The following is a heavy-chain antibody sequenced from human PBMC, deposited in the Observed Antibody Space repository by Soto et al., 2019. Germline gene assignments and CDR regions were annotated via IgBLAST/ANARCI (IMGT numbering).Heavy chain of an antibody. CDR1: AFSLSTGGVG. V-gene: IGHV2-5*02. CDR3: IQSRCGGDCLQSYASYYYYGMDV. Sequence: QITLKESGPTLVKPTQTLTPTCTFSAFSLSTGGVGVGWIRQPPGKALEWLALIYWDDDKRYSPSLRSRLTITKDTSKNQVVLTMTTMDPVDTATYYCIQSRCGGDCLQSYASYYYYGMDVWGQGTTVPVSS. CDR2: IYWDDDK. J-gene: IGHJ6*02. D-gene: IGHD2-21*02.